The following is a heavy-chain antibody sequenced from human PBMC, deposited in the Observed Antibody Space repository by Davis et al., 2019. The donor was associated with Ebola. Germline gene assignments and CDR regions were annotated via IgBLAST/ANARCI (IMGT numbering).Heavy chain of an antibody. D-gene: IGHD2-8*01. CDR2: IWYDGSNK. CDR1: GFTFSSYG. J-gene: IGHJ3*02. CDR3: AKSVSPDAFDI. V-gene: IGHV3-30*02. Sequence: GESLKISCAASGFTFSSYGMHWVRQAPGKGLEWVAVIWYDGSNKYYADSVKGRFTISRDNSENTLYLQMNSLRADDTAVYYCAKSVSPDAFDIWGQGTMVTVSS.